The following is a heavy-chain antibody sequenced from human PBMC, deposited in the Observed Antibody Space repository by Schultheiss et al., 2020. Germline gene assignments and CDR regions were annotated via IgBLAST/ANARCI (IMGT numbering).Heavy chain of an antibody. D-gene: IGHD3-22*01. CDR1: GGSISSSSYY. Sequence: SQTLSLTCTVSGGSISSSSYYWSWIRQPPGKGLEWIGSIYTSGSTNYNPSLKSRVTMSVDKSKNQFSLKLSSVTAADTAVYYCARGGDSSGYYPHEFDYWGQGTLVTVSS. CDR3: ARGGDSSGYYPHEFDY. CDR2: IYTSGST. J-gene: IGHJ4*02. V-gene: IGHV4-39*07.